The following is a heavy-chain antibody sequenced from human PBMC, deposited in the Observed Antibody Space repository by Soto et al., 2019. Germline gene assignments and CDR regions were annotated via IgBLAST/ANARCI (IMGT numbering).Heavy chain of an antibody. V-gene: IGHV4-59*01. CDR1: GGSISSYY. D-gene: IGHD5-18*01. J-gene: IGHJ6*02. Sequence: QVQLQESGPGLVKPSETLSLTCTVSGGSISSYYWSWIRRPPGKGLEWIGYIYYSGSTNYNPSLKSRVTLSVDTSKNQFSLKLSSVTAADTAVYYCAREGRGYSYGFHYYYYGMDVWGQGTTVTVSS. CDR3: AREGRGYSYGFHYYYYGMDV. CDR2: IYYSGST.